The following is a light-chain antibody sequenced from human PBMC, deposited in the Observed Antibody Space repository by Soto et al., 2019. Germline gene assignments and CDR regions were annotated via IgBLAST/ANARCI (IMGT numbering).Light chain of an antibody. CDR1: QSVSRSY. CDR2: GAS. V-gene: IGKV3-20*01. J-gene: IGKJ5*01. Sequence: EIVLTQSPGTLSLSPGERATLSCRASQSVSRSYLAWYQQKPGQAPRLLIYGASSRATGIPDRFSGSGSGTDFTLTISRLEPEDFAVYYCQQYGSSPITFGQGTQQEIK. CDR3: QQYGSSPIT.